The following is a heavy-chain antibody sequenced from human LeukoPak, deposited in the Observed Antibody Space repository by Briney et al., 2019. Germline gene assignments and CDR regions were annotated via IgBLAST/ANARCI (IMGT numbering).Heavy chain of an antibody. CDR2: INPNSGGT. CDR3: ARKTLVYQSSDQ. Sequence: GASVKVSCKASGYTFTGYYMHWVRQAPGQGLEWMGWINPNSGGTNYAQKFQARVTMTRDTSISTAYLELSRLRSDDTAVYYCARKTLVYQSSDQWGQGTLVTVSS. D-gene: IGHD2-2*01. J-gene: IGHJ5*02. V-gene: IGHV1-2*02. CDR1: GYTFTGYY.